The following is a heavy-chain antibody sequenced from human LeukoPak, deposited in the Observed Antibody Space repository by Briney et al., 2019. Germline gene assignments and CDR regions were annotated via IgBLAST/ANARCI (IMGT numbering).Heavy chain of an antibody. CDR2: ISYDGSNK. CDR1: GCTFSSYA. Sequence: PGRSLRLSCAASGCTFSSYAMHWVRQAPGKGLEWVAVISYDGSNKYYADSVKGRFTISRDNSKNTLYLQMNSLRAEDTAVYYCARDGPPIQLWPAGYFDYWGQGTLVTVSS. D-gene: IGHD5-18*01. V-gene: IGHV3-30*04. CDR3: ARDGPPIQLWPAGYFDY. J-gene: IGHJ4*02.